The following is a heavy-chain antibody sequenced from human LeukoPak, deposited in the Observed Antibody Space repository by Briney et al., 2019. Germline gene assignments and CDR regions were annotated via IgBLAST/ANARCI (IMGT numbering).Heavy chain of an antibody. Sequence: GASVKVSCKASGYTFTNYGITWVRQAPGQGLEWMGWISGYQGSTKYAQNFQGRVTMAIDTSTSTAYMDLRSLRSDDTAIHFCARSELGTITAGPFNYWGQGTLVAVSS. V-gene: IGHV1-18*01. CDR1: GYTFTNYG. CDR3: ARSELGTITAGPFNY. J-gene: IGHJ4*02. D-gene: IGHD5-24*01. CDR2: ISGYQGST.